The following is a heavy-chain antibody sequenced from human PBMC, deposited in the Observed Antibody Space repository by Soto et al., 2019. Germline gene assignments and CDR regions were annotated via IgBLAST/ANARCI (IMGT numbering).Heavy chain of an antibody. J-gene: IGHJ6*03. CDR1: GYTFTSYG. Sequence: ASVKVSCKASGYTFTSYGISWVRQAPGQGLEWRGWISAYNGNTNYAQKLQGRVTMTTDTSTSTAYMELRSLRSDDTAVYYCARRESRDYYYYYMDVWGKGTTVTVSS. CDR2: ISAYNGNT. V-gene: IGHV1-18*01. CDR3: ARRESRDYYYYYMDV.